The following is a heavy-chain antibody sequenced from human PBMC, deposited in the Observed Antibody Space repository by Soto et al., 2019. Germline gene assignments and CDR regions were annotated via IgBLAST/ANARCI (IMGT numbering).Heavy chain of an antibody. CDR3: ARLGGYCSGTSCYGYYGMDV. J-gene: IGHJ6*02. CDR2: ISTDNGNT. Sequence: GASVKVSCKASGYTFTSSGISWVRQAPGQGLEWMGWISTDNGNTKYAQHLQGRVSMTTDTSTSTAYMDLRSLRSDDTAVYYCARLGGYCSGTSCYGYYGMDVWGQGTMVTVSS. CDR1: GYTFTSSG. D-gene: IGHD2-2*01. V-gene: IGHV1-18*01.